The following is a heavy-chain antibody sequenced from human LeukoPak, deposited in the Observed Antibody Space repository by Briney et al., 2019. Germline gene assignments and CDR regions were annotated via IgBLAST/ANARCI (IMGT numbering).Heavy chain of an antibody. D-gene: IGHD2-8*01. Sequence: PSETLSLTCAVYGESFSGYYWSWIRQPPGKGLEWIGEINHSGSTNYNPSLKSRVTISVDTSKNQFSLKLNSVTAADTAVYYCARGIVLMVYATFDSWGQGTLVTVSS. CDR2: INHSGST. V-gene: IGHV4-34*01. CDR1: GESFSGYY. CDR3: ARGIVLMVYATFDS. J-gene: IGHJ4*02.